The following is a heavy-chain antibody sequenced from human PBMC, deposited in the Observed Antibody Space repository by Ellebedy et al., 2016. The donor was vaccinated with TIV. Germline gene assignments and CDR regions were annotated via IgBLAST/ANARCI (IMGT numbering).Heavy chain of an antibody. Sequence: MPGGSLRLSCTVSGGSISNSDYYWNWIRQPPGKGLEWIGSIYYSGSAYYNPSLKSRVTVSVDTSKNQFSLNLSSVTAVDTAVYYCARDPALPRGRFDTWGQGTLVTVSS. J-gene: IGHJ5*02. CDR2: IYYSGSA. CDR3: ARDPALPRGRFDT. CDR1: GGSISNSDYY. V-gene: IGHV4-39*07.